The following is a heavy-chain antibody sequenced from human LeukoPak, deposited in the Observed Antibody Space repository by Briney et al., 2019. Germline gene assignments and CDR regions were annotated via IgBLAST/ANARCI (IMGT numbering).Heavy chain of an antibody. V-gene: IGHV3-23*01. CDR2: ISGSGGST. Sequence: GESLRLSCAASGFTFSSYAMSWVRQAPGKGLEWVSAISGSGGSTYYADSVKGRFTISRDNSKNTLYLQMNSLRAEDTAVYYCAKDFKGYCSSTSCRQYYYYGMDVWGQGTTVTVSS. D-gene: IGHD2-2*01. J-gene: IGHJ6*02. CDR1: GFTFSSYA. CDR3: AKDFKGYCSSTSCRQYYYYGMDV.